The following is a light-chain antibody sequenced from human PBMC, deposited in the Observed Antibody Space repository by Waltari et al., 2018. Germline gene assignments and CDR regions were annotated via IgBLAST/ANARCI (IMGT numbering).Light chain of an antibody. J-gene: IGKJ2*01. CDR1: QGISNS. Sequence: DIQMTQSPSSLSASVGDRVTITCRASQGISNSLAWYQQKPGKAPKLLLDASSTLESGVPSRCSGSGAGTDYTLTISSLQPEDFATYYCEQYFSTPPYTFGQGTKLEI. CDR3: EQYFSTPPYT. V-gene: IGKV1-NL1*01. CDR2: ASS.